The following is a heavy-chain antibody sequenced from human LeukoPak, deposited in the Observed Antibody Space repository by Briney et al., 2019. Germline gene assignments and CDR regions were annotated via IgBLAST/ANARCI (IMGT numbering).Heavy chain of an antibody. Sequence: PGGSLRLSCAASGFTFSSYAMSWVRQAPGMGLEWVSAISGSGGSTYYADSVKGRFTISRDNSKNTLYLQMNSLRAEDTAVYYCAKRWARGGYDSYYYYGMDVWGKGTTVTVSS. D-gene: IGHD5-12*01. V-gene: IGHV3-23*01. CDR1: GFTFSSYA. J-gene: IGHJ6*04. CDR3: AKRWARGGYDSYYYYGMDV. CDR2: ISGSGGST.